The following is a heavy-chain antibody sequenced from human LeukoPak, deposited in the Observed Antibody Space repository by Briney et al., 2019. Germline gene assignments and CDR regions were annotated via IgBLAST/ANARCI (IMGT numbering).Heavy chain of an antibody. J-gene: IGHJ4*02. CDR2: ISAYNGNT. V-gene: IGHV1-18*01. CDR1: GYTFTSYG. D-gene: IGHD3-22*01. Sequence: ASVKVSCKASGYTFTSYGISWVRQAPGQGLEWMGWISAYNGNTNYAQKFQGRVTMTRDTSISTAYMELSRLRSDDTAVYYCARPYYDSSGYDGPSRYWGQGTLVTVSS. CDR3: ARPYYDSSGYDGPSRY.